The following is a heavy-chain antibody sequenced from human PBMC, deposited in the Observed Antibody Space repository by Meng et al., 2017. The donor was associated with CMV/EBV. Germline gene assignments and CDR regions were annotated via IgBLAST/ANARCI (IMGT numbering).Heavy chain of an antibody. D-gene: IGHD2-2*01. Sequence: GESLKFSCAASGFTFSSYGMHWVRQAPGKGLEWVAFIRYDGSNKYYADYVKGRFTISRDNSKNTLYLQMNSLRAEDTAVYYCAKDRKRYCSSTSCYLGTFDYWGQGTLVTVSS. V-gene: IGHV3-30*02. CDR2: IRYDGSNK. J-gene: IGHJ4*02. CDR1: GFTFSSYG. CDR3: AKDRKRYCSSTSCYLGTFDY.